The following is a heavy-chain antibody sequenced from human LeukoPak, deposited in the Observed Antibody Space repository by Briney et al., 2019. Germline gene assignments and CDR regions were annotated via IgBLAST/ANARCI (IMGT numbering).Heavy chain of an antibody. D-gene: IGHD5-18*01. CDR3: ARTRVDTLMVIDY. V-gene: IGHV3-48*01. CDR1: GFTFSSYS. Sequence: PGGSLRLSCAASGFTFSSYSMNWVRQAPGKGLEWVSYISSRSSTISYADSVKGRLTISRDNAKNSLYLQMNSLRAEDTAVYYCARTRVDTLMVIDYWGQGTLVTVSS. CDR2: ISSRSSTI. J-gene: IGHJ4*02.